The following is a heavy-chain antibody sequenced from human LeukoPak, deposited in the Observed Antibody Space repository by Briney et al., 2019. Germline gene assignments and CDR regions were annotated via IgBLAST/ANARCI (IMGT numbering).Heavy chain of an antibody. CDR2: ISGDGGST. D-gene: IGHD6-19*01. V-gene: IGHV3-43*02. J-gene: IGHJ4*02. CDR3: AKGSYSSGWFYYFDY. Sequence: GGSLRLSCAASGFTLDDYAMHWVRQAPGKGLEWVSLISGDGGSTYYADSVKGRFTISRDNSKNSLYLQMNSLRTEDTALYYCAKGSYSSGWFYYFDYWGQGTLVTVSS. CDR1: GFTLDDYA.